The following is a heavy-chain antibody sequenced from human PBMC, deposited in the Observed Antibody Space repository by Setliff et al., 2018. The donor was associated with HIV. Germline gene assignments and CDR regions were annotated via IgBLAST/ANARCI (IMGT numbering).Heavy chain of an antibody. V-gene: IGHV1-69*13. D-gene: IGHD1-1*01. Sequence: SVKVSCKASGGTFSSYAISWVRQAPGRGLEWMGGIIPIFGTANYAQKFQGRVTMTADESTSTAYMELSSLRSEDTAVYYCARQLSNSLESWGQGTPVTVSS. J-gene: IGHJ4*02. CDR1: GGTFSSYA. CDR2: IIPIFGTA. CDR3: ARQLSNSLES.